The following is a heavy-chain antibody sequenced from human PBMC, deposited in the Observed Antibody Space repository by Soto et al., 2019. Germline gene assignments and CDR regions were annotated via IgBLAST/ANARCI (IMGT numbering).Heavy chain of an antibody. V-gene: IGHV5-10-1*01. D-gene: IGHD2-15*01. Sequence: XESLKISCKGSGYSFSGYWITWVRQKPGKGLEWMGRIDPSDSQTYYSPSFRGHVTISVTKSITTVFLQWSSLKASDTAMYYCARHVGCSGGSCYIDYWGQGNLVTVS. J-gene: IGHJ4*02. CDR3: ARHVGCSGGSCYIDY. CDR2: IDPSDSQT. CDR1: GYSFSGYW.